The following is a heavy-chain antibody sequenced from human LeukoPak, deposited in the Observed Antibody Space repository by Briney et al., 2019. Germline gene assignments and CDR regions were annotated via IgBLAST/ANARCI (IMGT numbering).Heavy chain of an antibody. CDR2: ISGSGGST. J-gene: IGHJ4*02. CDR1: GFTFSSYA. D-gene: IGHD2-2*01. V-gene: IGHV3-23*01. CDR3: AKVGRYCRSTTCFPSPSYFAH. Sequence: GGSLRLSCAASGFTFSSYAMSWVRQAPGKGLEWVSAISGSGGSTYYADSVKGRFTISRDNSKNTLYLQMNSLRAEDTTVYYCAKVGRYCRSTTCFPSPSYFAHWGKGTLVTVS.